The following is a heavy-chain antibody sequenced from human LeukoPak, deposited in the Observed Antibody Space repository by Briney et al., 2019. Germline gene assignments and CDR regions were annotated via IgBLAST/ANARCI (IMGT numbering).Heavy chain of an antibody. J-gene: IGHJ4*02. CDR3: ARGPPFDWLLPYFDY. D-gene: IGHD3-9*01. CDR1: GFTFSSYG. Sequence: PGGSLRLSCAASGFTFSSYGMHWVRQAPGKGLEWVAVIWYDGSNKYYTDSVKGRFTISRDNSKNTLYLQMNSLRAEDTAVYYCARGPPFDWLLPYFDYWGQGTLVTVSS. CDR2: IWYDGSNK. V-gene: IGHV3-33*01.